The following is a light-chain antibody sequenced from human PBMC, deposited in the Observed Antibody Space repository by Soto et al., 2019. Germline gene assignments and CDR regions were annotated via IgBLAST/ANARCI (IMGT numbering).Light chain of an antibody. V-gene: IGKV3-20*01. CDR3: QQYGRSPWT. J-gene: IGKJ1*01. CDR1: QSVSSNY. Sequence: EIVLTQSPGTLSLSPGERATLSCRASQSVSSNYFAWYQQKPGQAPRLLIYGISSRATGIPDRFTGSGSGTDFILTISRLEPEDFAVYYCQQYGRSPWTFGQGTRVDIK. CDR2: GIS.